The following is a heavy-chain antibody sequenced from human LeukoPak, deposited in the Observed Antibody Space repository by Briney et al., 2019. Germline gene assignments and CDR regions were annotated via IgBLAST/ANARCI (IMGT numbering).Heavy chain of an antibody. CDR3: ASHYCEGVFDY. Sequence: ASVKVSCKASGYTFTSYGISWVRQAPGQGLEWMGWISAYNGDTNYAQKLQGRVTLTTDTSTSTAYMELRSLRSDDTAVYYCASHYCEGVFDYWGQGALVTVSS. D-gene: IGHD4-17*01. CDR2: ISAYNGDT. CDR1: GYTFTSYG. J-gene: IGHJ4*02. V-gene: IGHV1-18*01.